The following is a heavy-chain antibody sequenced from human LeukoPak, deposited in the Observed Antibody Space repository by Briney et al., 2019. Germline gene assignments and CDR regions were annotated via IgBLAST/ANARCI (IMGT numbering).Heavy chain of an antibody. CDR2: IYPSGST. V-gene: IGHV4-4*07. Sequence: SETLSLTCTVSGCSTNTYCWSWIRQPAEKGLEWVGRIYPSGSTYYNPSLKSRVTISIDKSKNQFSLRLTSVTAADTAVYYCARDRSGYSEYYFDYWGQGSLVTVSS. D-gene: IGHD5-12*01. CDR3: ARDRSGYSEYYFDY. CDR1: GCSTNTYC. J-gene: IGHJ4*02.